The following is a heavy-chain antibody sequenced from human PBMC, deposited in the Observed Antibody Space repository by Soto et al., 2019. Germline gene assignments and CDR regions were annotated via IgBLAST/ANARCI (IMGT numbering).Heavy chain of an antibody. V-gene: IGHV3-48*01. D-gene: IGHD2-21*01. CDR3: ARADAKAILWWPPPPEYMDV. Sequence: VQLVESGGGLVQPGGSLRLSCAGSGFTFSSYSMNWVRQAPGKGLEWVSYISSSSSTIYYAVSVKGRFTISRDNAKNSLYLQMNSLRAEDTAVYYCARADAKAILWWPPPPEYMDVWGKGTTVTVSS. J-gene: IGHJ6*03. CDR1: GFTFSSYS. CDR2: ISSSSSTI.